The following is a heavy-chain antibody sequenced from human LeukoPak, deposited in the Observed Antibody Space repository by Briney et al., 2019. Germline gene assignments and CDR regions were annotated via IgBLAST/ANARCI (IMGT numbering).Heavy chain of an antibody. J-gene: IGHJ5*02. CDR3: ATGYSSSWHWFDP. V-gene: IGHV3-23*01. CDR1: GFTFSNYA. D-gene: IGHD6-13*01. Sequence: GGSLRLSCAASGFTFSNYAMSWVRQAPGKGLEWVSVISGSGGSTYYVDSVQGRFTISRDNSKNTLFLQMDSLRAEDTAVYYCATGYSSSWHWFDPWGQGTLVTVSS. CDR2: ISGSGGST.